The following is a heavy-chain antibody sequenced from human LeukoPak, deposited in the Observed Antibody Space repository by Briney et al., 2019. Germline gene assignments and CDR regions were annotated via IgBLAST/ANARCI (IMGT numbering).Heavy chain of an antibody. D-gene: IGHD1-26*01. CDR1: GFTFSSYA. CDR3: ALGGRIVGATGGY. CDR2: ISYDGSNK. J-gene: IGHJ4*02. V-gene: IGHV3-30-3*01. Sequence: GGSLRLSCAASGFTFSSYAMHWVRQAPGKGLEWVAVISYDGSNKYYADSVKGRFTISRDNSKNTLYLQMNSLRAEDTAVYYCALGGRIVGATGGYWGQGTLVTVSS.